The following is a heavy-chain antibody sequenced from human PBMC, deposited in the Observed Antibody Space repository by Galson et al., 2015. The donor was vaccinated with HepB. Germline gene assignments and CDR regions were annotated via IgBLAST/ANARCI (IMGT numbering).Heavy chain of an antibody. CDR3: ATTTTIFGVVNLDYGMDV. D-gene: IGHD3-3*01. CDR2: IIPIFGTA. CDR1: GGTFSSYA. V-gene: IGHV1-69*13. Sequence: SVKVSCKASGGTFSSYAISWVRQAPGQGLEWMGGIIPIFGTANYAQKFQGRVTITADESTSTAYMELSSLRPEDTAVYYCATTTTIFGVVNLDYGMDVWGQGTTVTVSS. J-gene: IGHJ6*02.